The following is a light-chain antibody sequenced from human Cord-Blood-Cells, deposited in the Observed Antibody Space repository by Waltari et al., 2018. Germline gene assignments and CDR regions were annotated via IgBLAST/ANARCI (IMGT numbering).Light chain of an antibody. J-gene: IGLJ3*02. CDR1: SSDVGGYNY. CDR3: SSYTSSSPWV. Sequence: QSALTQPASVSGSPGQSITISCTGTSSDVGGYNYVSWYQQHQAKAPKLMIYDVSKRPSGVSNRFSGSKSGNTASLTISGLQAEDEADYYCSSYTSSSPWVFGGGTKLTVL. V-gene: IGLV2-14*01. CDR2: DVS.